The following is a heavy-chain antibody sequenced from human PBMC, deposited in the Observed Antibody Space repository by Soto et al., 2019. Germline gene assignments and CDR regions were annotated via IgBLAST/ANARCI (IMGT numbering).Heavy chain of an antibody. D-gene: IGHD4-17*01. Sequence: QLQLQESSPRLLKPSETLSLTCSVSDGSINRRSYYWGWIRQSPGKGLEWIGSVYYSGKTYYNPSLKSRVTISVDTSKTHFSLKLTSVAVADTAIYYCTRHKSSDYVQGYFQYWSQGTLVTVSS. V-gene: IGHV4-39*01. CDR3: TRHKSSDYVQGYFQY. J-gene: IGHJ1*01. CDR1: DGSINRRSYY. CDR2: VYYSGKT.